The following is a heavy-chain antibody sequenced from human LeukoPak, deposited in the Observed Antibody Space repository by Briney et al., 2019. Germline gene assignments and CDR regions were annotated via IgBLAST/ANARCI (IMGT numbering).Heavy chain of an antibody. CDR3: VRSRNNNYYDDSGYYPY. V-gene: IGHV3-13*01. CDR1: GFTFSSFD. D-gene: IGHD3-22*01. J-gene: IGHJ4*02. CDR2: IGTLLDT. Sequence: GGSLRLSCAASGFTFSSFDMHWVRQAPGKGLEWVSGIGTLLDTDYPDSLKGRFTISRENAKNSVFLQMNNVRAGDTAVYYCVRSRNNNYYDDSGYYPYWGQGTLVTVSS.